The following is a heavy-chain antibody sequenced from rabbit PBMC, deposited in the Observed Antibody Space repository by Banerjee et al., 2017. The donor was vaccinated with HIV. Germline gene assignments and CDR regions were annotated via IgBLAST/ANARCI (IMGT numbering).Heavy chain of an antibody. CDR3: ARDFAAVTGWNFGL. V-gene: IGHV1S45*01. CDR2: INSSSGTS. CDR1: GFSFSNNYV. D-gene: IGHD3-1*01. Sequence: QEQLEESGGGLVKPGASLTLSCTTAGFSFSNNYVMCWVRQAPGKGLEWIACINSSSGTSVYARWAKGRFTISRTSSTTVTLQMTSLTAADTATYFCARDFAAVTGWNFGLWGPGTLVTVS. J-gene: IGHJ4*01.